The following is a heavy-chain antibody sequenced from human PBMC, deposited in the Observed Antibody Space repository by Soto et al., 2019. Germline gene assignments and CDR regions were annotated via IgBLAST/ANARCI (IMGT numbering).Heavy chain of an antibody. Sequence: LGESLKISCEGSGYSFSSYWIAWVRQVPGKGLEWMGIIYPADSDTRYSPSFQGQVTISADKSISIAYLQWSSLKASDTAVYYCARHLTPPHSYYDAMDVWGHGTAVTVSS. CDR1: GYSFSSYW. V-gene: IGHV5-51*01. CDR2: IYPADSDT. D-gene: IGHD3-16*01. J-gene: IGHJ6*02. CDR3: ARHLTPPHSYYDAMDV.